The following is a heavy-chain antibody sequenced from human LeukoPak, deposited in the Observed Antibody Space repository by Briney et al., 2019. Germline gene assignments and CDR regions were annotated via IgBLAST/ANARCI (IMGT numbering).Heavy chain of an antibody. CDR3: TRHFFSA. Sequence: RGSLRLSCAASGFTITDPYTDWVRQAPGQGLEWVGRSRNKADSYTTYYAASVKGRFTISRDDSKNSLYLQMNSLKAEDTAVYYCTRHFFSAWVQGTLVTVSS. V-gene: IGHV3-72*01. CDR1: GFTITDPY. CDR2: SRNKADSYTT. J-gene: IGHJ4*02. D-gene: IGHD3-3*02.